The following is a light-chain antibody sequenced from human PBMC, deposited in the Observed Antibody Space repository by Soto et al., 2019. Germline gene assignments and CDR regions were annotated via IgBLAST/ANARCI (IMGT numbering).Light chain of an antibody. CDR1: SSDVGGYNY. J-gene: IGLJ1*01. V-gene: IGLV2-14*01. CDR2: EVS. Sequence: QSALTQPASVSGSPGQSITISCTGTSSDVGGYNYVSWYQQHPGKAPKLMIYEVSNRPSGVSNRFSAPKSGNTASLAISGLQAEDEADSSGSAYISSNPHPVFGPVPKHTV. CDR3: SAYISSNPHPV.